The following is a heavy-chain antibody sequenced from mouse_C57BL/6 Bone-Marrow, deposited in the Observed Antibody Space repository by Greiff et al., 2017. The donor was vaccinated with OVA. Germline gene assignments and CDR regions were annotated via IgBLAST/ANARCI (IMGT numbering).Heavy chain of an antibody. CDR3: AYYYGSSYGAY. D-gene: IGHD1-1*01. Sequence: VQLQQPGAELVKPGASVKVSCKASGYTFTSYWMHWVKQRPGQGLEWIGRIHPSDSDTNYNQKFKGKATLTVDKSSSTAYMQLSSLTSEDSAVYYCAYYYGSSYGAYWGQGTLVTVSA. J-gene: IGHJ3*01. CDR1: GYTFTSYW. V-gene: IGHV1-74*01. CDR2: IHPSDSDT.